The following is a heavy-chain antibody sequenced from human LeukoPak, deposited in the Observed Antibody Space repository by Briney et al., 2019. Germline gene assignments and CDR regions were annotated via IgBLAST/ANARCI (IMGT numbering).Heavy chain of an antibody. CDR1: GFTFSDYY. CDR2: ISSSGSTI. D-gene: IGHD3-9*01. V-gene: IGHV3-11*04. Sequence: GGSLRLSCAASGFTFSDYYMSWIRQAPGKGLEWVSYISSSGSTIYYADSVKGRFTISRDNAKNSLYLQMNSLRAEDTAVYYCAKGGAEDYDILTGYGYYYGMDVWGQGTTVTVSS. CDR3: AKGGAEDYDILTGYGYYYGMDV. J-gene: IGHJ6*02.